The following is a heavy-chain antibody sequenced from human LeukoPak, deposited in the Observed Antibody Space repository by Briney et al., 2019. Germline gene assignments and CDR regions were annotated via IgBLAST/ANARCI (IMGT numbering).Heavy chain of an antibody. CDR1: GGSISSGAYS. CDR3: ARELWFANAPGSWLDP. V-gene: IGHV4-30-2*01. CDR2: IFHSGST. Sequence: PSETLSLTCVVSGGSISSGAYSWSWIRQPPGKGLEWIGYIFHSGSTFYNPSLKSRVTISVDNSQNQFSLRLSSVTAADTAVYFCARELWFANAPGSWLDPWGQGTLVTVSS. D-gene: IGHD3-10*01. J-gene: IGHJ5*02.